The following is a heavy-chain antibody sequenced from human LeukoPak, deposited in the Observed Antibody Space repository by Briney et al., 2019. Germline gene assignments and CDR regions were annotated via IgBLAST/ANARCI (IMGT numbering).Heavy chain of an antibody. V-gene: IGHV3-9*01. D-gene: IGHD3-10*01. CDR2: ISWNSGSI. Sequence: GGSLRLSCAASGFTFDDYAMHWVRQAPGKGLEWVSGISWNSGSIGYADSVKGRFTISRDNAKNSLYLQMNSLRAEDTALYYCAKAQYGLLSSSDAFDIWGQGTMVTVSS. J-gene: IGHJ3*02. CDR1: GFTFDDYA. CDR3: AKAQYGLLSSSDAFDI.